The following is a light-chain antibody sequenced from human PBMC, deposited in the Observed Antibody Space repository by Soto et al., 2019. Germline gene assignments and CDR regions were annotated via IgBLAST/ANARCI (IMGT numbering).Light chain of an antibody. V-gene: IGKV1-39*01. CDR1: QSISSY. CDR3: QQNYSTPHT. CDR2: AAS. Sequence: DIQMTQSPSSLSASVGDRVTITCRASQSISSYLNWYQQKPGKAPTLLIYAASSLQSGVPSRFSGSGSGTDFTLTISSLQPEDFATYYCQQNYSTPHTFGQGTKLESK. J-gene: IGKJ2*01.